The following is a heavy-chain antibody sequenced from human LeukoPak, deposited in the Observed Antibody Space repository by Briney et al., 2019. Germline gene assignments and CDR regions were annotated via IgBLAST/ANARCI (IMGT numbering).Heavy chain of an antibody. CDR1: GFTFSSFS. D-gene: IGHD3-22*01. V-gene: IGHV3-21*01. CDR3: ARDHPVQIHDSSGYYLN. CDR2: ISSSSSYI. J-gene: IGHJ4*02. Sequence: GGSLRLSCAASGFTFSSFSMNWVRQAPGKGLEWVSSISSSSSYIYYADSVKGRFTISRDNAKNSLYLQMNSLRAEDTAVYYCARDHPVQIHDSSGYYLNWGQGTLVTVSS.